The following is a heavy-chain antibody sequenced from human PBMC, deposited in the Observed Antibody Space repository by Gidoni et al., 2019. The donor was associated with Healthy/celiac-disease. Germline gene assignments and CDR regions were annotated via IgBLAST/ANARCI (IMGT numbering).Heavy chain of an antibody. CDR3: ARGINILTVYLFDY. J-gene: IGHJ4*02. V-gene: IGHV3-30*19. Sequence: YGMHWVRQAPGKGLEWVAVISYDGSNKYYAAPVNGRFTISRDNSKNTLYLQMNSLRAEDTAVYYCARGINILTVYLFDYWGQGTLVTVSS. CDR2: ISYDGSNK. D-gene: IGHD3-9*01. CDR1: YG.